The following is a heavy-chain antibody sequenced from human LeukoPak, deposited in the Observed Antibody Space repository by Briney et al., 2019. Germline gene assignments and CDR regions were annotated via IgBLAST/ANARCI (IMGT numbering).Heavy chain of an antibody. Sequence: ASVTLSCKSSGYTFTGYNMQWLRQAPGQGLEWMGWINPNSGGTNYAQKFQGRVTMTRDTSISTAYMELSRLRSDDTAVYYCARDGHFDYWGQGALVAVTS. CDR1: GYTFTGYN. CDR3: ARDGHFDY. V-gene: IGHV1-2*02. J-gene: IGHJ4*02. CDR2: INPNSGGT.